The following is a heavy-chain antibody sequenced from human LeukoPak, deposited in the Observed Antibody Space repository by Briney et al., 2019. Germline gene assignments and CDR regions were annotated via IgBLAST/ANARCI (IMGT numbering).Heavy chain of an antibody. D-gene: IGHD6-6*01. J-gene: IGHJ4*02. CDR2: IIPIFGTA. CDR3: ARAYIAARDIGSVGPYY. Sequence: SVKVSCKASGGTFSSYAISWVRQAPGQGLEWMGGIIPIFGTANYAQKFQGRVTITADESTSTAYMELSSLRSEDTAVYYCARAYIAARDIGSVGPYYWGQGTLVTVSS. V-gene: IGHV1-69*01. CDR1: GGTFSSYA.